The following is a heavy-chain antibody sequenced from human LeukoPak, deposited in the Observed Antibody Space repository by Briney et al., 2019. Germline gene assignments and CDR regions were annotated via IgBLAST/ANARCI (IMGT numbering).Heavy chain of an antibody. V-gene: IGHV3-33*01. CDR2: IWYDGSKK. D-gene: IGHD6-19*01. CDR3: ARDLGTAGSFYFDY. CDR1: GFTFSSYD. Sequence: GGSLRLSCVASGFTFSSYDMHWVRQTPGKGLEWVAVIWYDGSKKHSADSLKGRFTISRDDSKSTLYLQMNSLRAEDTAVYYCARDLGTAGSFYFDYWGQGTLVTVSS. J-gene: IGHJ4*02.